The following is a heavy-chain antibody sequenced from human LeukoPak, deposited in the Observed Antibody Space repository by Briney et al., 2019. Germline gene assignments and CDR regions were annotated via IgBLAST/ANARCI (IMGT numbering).Heavy chain of an antibody. CDR1: GYTFTSYD. V-gene: IGHV1-8*01. J-gene: IGHJ3*02. CDR2: MNPNSGNT. D-gene: IGHD2-2*02. Sequence: GASVKVSCKASGYTFTSYDINWVRQATGQGLEWMGWMNPNSGNTGYAQKFQGRVTMTRNTSISTAYMELSSLRSEDTAVYYCARPYCSSTSCSTDDAFDIWGQGTMVTVSS. CDR3: ARPYCSSTSCSTDDAFDI.